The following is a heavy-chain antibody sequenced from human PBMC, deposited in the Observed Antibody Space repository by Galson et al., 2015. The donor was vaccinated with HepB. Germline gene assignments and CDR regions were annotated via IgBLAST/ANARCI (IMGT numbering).Heavy chain of an antibody. Sequence: SLRLSCAASGFTFNSYTMHWVRQAPVKGLEWVAVISYDGSNKYYADSVKGRFTISRDNSKNTLYLQMNSLRAEDTAVYYCAREERYFEWIDAFDIWGQGTMVTVSS. CDR2: ISYDGSNK. V-gene: IGHV3-30-3*01. J-gene: IGHJ3*02. CDR1: GFTFNSYT. CDR3: AREERYFEWIDAFDI. D-gene: IGHD3-9*01.